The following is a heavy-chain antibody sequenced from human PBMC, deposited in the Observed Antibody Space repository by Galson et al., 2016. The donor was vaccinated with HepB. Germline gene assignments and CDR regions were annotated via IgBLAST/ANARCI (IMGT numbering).Heavy chain of an antibody. V-gene: IGHV4-38-2*02. Sequence: SETLSLTCSVSGYSISTGYYWGWIRQPPGKGLEWIGYIFRSGTTYYNPSLKSRVTPSLDTSKNQFSLKLASVTAADTAMYYCARDNSAMARGIIIRGEVDYWGQGTLVTVSS. CDR1: GYSISTGYY. D-gene: IGHD3-10*01. J-gene: IGHJ4*02. CDR2: IFRSGTT. CDR3: ARDNSAMARGIIIRGEVDY.